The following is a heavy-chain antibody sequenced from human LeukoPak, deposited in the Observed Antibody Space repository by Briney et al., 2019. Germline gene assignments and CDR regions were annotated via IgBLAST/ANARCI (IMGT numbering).Heavy chain of an antibody. CDR2: ISSGGSTI. D-gene: IGHD3-3*01. J-gene: IGHJ6*01. V-gene: IGHV3-11*04. CDR1: GLTFSGYF. CDR3: ERAPRESDSGNTIPRHV. Sequence: PGGSLRLSCAGSGLTFSGYFMSWVRQAPGKGLEWVSYISSGGSTIYYADSVKGRFTISRDNAKNSLYLQMNSLRAEDTAVYYCERAPRESDSGNTIPRHVWGQGGTVAASS.